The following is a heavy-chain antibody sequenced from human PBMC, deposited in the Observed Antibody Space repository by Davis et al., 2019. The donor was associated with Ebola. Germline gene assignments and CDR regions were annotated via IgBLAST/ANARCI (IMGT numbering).Heavy chain of an antibody. Sequence: SETLSLTCTVSGGSIGTYFWSWIRQPPGKGLEWIGNIHYLGNTNYNPSLKSRVTMSVDTSKNQFSLKLSSVTAADTAVYYCARGNYGDYIVLYYYNMDVWGQGTTVTVSS. CDR1: GGSIGTYF. D-gene: IGHD4-17*01. V-gene: IGHV4-59*01. J-gene: IGHJ6*02. CDR2: IHYLGNT. CDR3: ARGNYGDYIVLYYYNMDV.